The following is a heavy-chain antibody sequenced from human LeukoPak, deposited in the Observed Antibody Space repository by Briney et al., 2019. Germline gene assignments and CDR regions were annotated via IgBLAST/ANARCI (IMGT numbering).Heavy chain of an antibody. CDR2: IYTSGST. D-gene: IGHD3-10*01. V-gene: IGHV4-61*02. CDR3: ARDMVRGALYYYYYMDV. Sequence: PSQTLSLTWTVSGGSISSGSYYWSWLRQPAGKGLEWFGRIYTSGSTNYNPSLKSRVTISVDTSKNQFSLKLSSVTAADTAVYYCARDMVRGALYYYYYMDVWGKGTTVTVSS. J-gene: IGHJ6*03. CDR1: GGSISSGSYY.